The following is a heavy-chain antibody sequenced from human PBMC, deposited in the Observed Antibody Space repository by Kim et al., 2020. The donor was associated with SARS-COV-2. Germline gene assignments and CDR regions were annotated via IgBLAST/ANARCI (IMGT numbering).Heavy chain of an antibody. CDR3: VRGPVAGTILGYFQH. V-gene: IGHV4-34*01. D-gene: IGHD6-19*01. CDR2: INHSGST. CDR1: GGSFSGYY. Sequence: SETLSLTCAVYGGSFSGYYWSWIRQPPGKGLEWIGEINHSGSTNYNPSLKSRVTISVDTSKNQFSLKLSSVTAADTAVYYCVRGPVAGTILGYFQHWGQGTLVTVSS. J-gene: IGHJ1*01.